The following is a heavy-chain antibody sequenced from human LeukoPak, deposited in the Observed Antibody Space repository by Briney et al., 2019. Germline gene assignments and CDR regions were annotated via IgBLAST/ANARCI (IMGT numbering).Heavy chain of an antibody. Sequence: SETLFLTRTVIGGSIISSSYDAGWIRQPPGKGLEWIGSIYYSGSTYYNPSLKSRVTISVDTSKNQFSLKLTSVSVADTAMYYCDRDRPEYGVDYWGQGTLVTVSS. CDR3: DRDRPEYGVDY. CDR1: GGSIISSSYD. CDR2: IYYSGST. V-gene: IGHV4-39*02. J-gene: IGHJ4*02. D-gene: IGHD2-2*01.